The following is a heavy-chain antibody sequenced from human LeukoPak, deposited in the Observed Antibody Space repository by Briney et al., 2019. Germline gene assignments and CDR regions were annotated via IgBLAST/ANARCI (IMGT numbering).Heavy chain of an antibody. CDR1: GFTFSGFE. CDR3: ARDRRDTVATMAGGMDV. D-gene: IGHD5-12*01. V-gene: IGHV3-48*03. Sequence: GGSLRLSCAASGFTFSGFEMNWVRQAPGKGLEGVSYISSSGTTRYYADSVKDRFTISRDNDKNSLHLQINSLRAEDTAVYYCARDRRDTVATMAGGMDVWGKGTTVTVSS. J-gene: IGHJ6*04. CDR2: ISSSGTTR.